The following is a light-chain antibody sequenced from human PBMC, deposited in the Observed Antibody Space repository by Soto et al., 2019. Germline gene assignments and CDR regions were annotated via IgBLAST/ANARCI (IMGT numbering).Light chain of an antibody. V-gene: IGKV3-20*01. CDR3: QQYLISPCT. CDR1: QRVXGDY. Sequence: IGVTQSAGTLSLSPGESATLSCRASQRVXGDYLAWYQSKPGQAPRLLXHGASNRATGSPDRCSGSGSATDFTLPIGRLEPEDFAVYYCQQYLISPCTFGQGTKVDIK. J-gene: IGKJ1*01. CDR2: GAS.